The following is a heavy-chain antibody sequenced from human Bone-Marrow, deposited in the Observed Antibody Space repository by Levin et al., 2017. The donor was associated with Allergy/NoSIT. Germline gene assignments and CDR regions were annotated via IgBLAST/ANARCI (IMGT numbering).Heavy chain of an antibody. D-gene: IGHD3-10*01. V-gene: IGHV4-59*01. CDR2: MYYSGST. J-gene: IGHJ4*02. CDR3: ARSDYSGSGRNNFDS. CDR1: GVSISSYY. Sequence: SETLSLTCTVSGVSISSYYWSWIRQPPGKGLEWIAYMYYSGSTSYNPSLKSRVTISIDTSRNQFSLKLSSVTAADTTVYYCARSDYSGSGRNNFDSWGQGTLVTVSS.